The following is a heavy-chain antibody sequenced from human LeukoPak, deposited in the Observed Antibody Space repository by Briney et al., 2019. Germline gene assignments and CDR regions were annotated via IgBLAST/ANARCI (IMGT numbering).Heavy chain of an antibody. V-gene: IGHV4-4*07. CDR3: ARMYSGTYGGIDY. D-gene: IGHD1-26*01. CDR1: GGSISSYY. J-gene: IGHJ4*02. Sequence: PSETLSLTCTVSGGSISSYYWSWIRQPAGKRLEWIGRIYSSGSTNYNPSLKSRVTMSVDTSTNQFSLRLSSVTAADTAVYYCARMYSGTYGGIDYWGQGTLVTVSS. CDR2: IYSSGST.